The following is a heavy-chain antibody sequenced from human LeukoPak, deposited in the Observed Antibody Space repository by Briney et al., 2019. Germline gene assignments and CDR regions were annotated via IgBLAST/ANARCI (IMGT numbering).Heavy chain of an antibody. J-gene: IGHJ3*02. Sequence: PSGPLSLTCAAQGASFRRSYWSSIRHPPANGLASIRETNHSGTTNYTPSLKSRLTISLDTPKGQFSLTLSSLTAAHTAVYYCALSSPAVVEHAFDISGQGTMVTASS. V-gene: IGHV4-34*01. CDR1: GASFRRSY. D-gene: IGHD3-22*01. CDR3: ALSSPAVVEHAFDI. CDR2: TNHSGTT.